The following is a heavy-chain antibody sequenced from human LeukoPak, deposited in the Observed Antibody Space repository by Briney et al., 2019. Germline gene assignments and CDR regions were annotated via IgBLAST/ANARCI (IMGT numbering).Heavy chain of an antibody. CDR3: ARDRYGSGRPWFDP. CDR1: GFTFSSYA. V-gene: IGHV3-30*04. D-gene: IGHD3-10*01. Sequence: PGGSPRLSCAASGFTFSSYAMHWVRQAPGKGLEWVAVISYDGSNKYYADSVKGRFTISRDNSKNTLYLQMNSLRAEDTAVYYCARDRYGSGRPWFDPWGQGTLVTVSS. CDR2: ISYDGSNK. J-gene: IGHJ5*02.